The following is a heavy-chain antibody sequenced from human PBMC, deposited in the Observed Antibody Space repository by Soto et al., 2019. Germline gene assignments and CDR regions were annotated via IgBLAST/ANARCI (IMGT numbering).Heavy chain of an antibody. CDR3: ATDPPYYDFWSGYLN. D-gene: IGHD3-3*01. CDR2: FDPEDGET. Sequence: WASVKVSCKVSGYTLTELSMHWVRQAPGKGLEWMGGFDPEDGETIYAQKFQGRVTMTEDTSTDTAYMELSSLRSEDTAVYYCATDPPYYDFWSGYLNWGQGTLVTVSS. CDR1: GYTLTELS. J-gene: IGHJ4*02. V-gene: IGHV1-24*01.